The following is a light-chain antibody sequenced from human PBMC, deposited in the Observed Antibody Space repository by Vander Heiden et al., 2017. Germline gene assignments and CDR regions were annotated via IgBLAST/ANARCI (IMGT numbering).Light chain of an antibody. Sequence: QSVLAQPPSASGTPGQRITLSCSGSNSNIGTHTVNWYQHLPGTAPKLLIYSNNQRPSGVPDRFSGSKSGTSASLAISGLQSEDEADYYCATWDDGLNGHVLFGGGTKLTVL. V-gene: IGLV1-44*01. J-gene: IGLJ2*01. CDR3: ATWDDGLNGHVL. CDR2: SNN. CDR1: NSNIGTHT.